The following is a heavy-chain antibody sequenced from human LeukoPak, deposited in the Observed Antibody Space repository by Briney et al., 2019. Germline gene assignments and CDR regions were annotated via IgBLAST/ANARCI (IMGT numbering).Heavy chain of an antibody. CDR3: ARYYDFWSSYSSYYYMDV. J-gene: IGHJ6*03. CDR2: ISRNGAVT. Sequence: GGSLRLSCAASGLIFDDYTMHWVRQAPGKGLEWVSLISRNGAVTKYADSVRGRVTISRDNAKNSLYLQMNSLRAEDTAVYYCARYYDFWSSYSSYYYMDVWGKGTTVTVSS. D-gene: IGHD3-3*01. V-gene: IGHV3-43*01. CDR1: GLIFDDYT.